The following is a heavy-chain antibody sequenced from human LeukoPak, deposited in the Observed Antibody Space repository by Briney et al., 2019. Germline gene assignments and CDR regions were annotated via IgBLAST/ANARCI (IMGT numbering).Heavy chain of an antibody. CDR1: GFTFSDYA. Sequence: PGGSLRLSCAASGFTFSDYAMTWVRQAPGKGLEWVSFIRYDGSDKYYADSVKGRFTISRDNSKNTLYLQMNSLRAEDTAVYYCARAAADAFDIWGQGTMVTVSS. CDR2: IRYDGSDK. V-gene: IGHV3-30*02. J-gene: IGHJ3*02. D-gene: IGHD6-25*01. CDR3: ARAAADAFDI.